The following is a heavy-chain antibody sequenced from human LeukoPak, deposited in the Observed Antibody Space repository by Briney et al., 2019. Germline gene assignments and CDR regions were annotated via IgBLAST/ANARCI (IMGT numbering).Heavy chain of an antibody. Sequence: PGGSLRLSCAASGFTFSSYTMKWVRQTPGKGLEWVSSISSSSSYIYQADSVKGRFTISRDNAKNSLSPQMNSLRAEDTAVYYCARELDDYGDFFFDYWGQGTLVTVSS. D-gene: IGHD4-17*01. J-gene: IGHJ4*02. CDR1: GFTFSSYT. CDR3: ARELDDYGDFFFDY. CDR2: ISSSSSYI. V-gene: IGHV3-21*01.